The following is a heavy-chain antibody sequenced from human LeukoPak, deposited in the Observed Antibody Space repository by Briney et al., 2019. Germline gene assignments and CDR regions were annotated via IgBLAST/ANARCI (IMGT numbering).Heavy chain of an antibody. Sequence: EASVKVSCKASGYTFTSYGISWVRQAPGQGLEWMGWISAYNGNTNYAQKLQGRVTMTTDTSTSTAYMELSSLRSEDTAVYYCASASVLLWFESYNDAFDIWGQGTMVTVSS. CDR1: GYTFTSYG. CDR2: ISAYNGNT. CDR3: ASASVLLWFESYNDAFDI. J-gene: IGHJ3*02. V-gene: IGHV1-18*01. D-gene: IGHD3-10*01.